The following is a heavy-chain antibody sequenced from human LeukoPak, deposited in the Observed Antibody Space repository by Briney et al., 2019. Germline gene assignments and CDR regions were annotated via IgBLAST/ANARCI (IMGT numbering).Heavy chain of an antibody. CDR1: GYSFTSYY. CDR3: ARAQQQLARSYYYYYYMDV. V-gene: IGHV1-2*06. CDR2: INPNSGGT. J-gene: IGHJ6*03. D-gene: IGHD6-13*01. Sequence: GASVKVSCKASGYSFTSYYMHWVRQAPGQGLEWMGRINPNSGGTNYAQKFQGRVTMTRDTSISTAYMELSRLRSDDTAVYYCARAQQQLARSYYYYYYMDVWGKGTTVTVSS.